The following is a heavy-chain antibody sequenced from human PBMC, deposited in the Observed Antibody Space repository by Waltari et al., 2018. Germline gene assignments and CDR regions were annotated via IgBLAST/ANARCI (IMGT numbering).Heavy chain of an antibody. CDR3: AGLGDYDILTGYPYYYGMDV. V-gene: IGHV1-69*08. CDR2: IIPIVGTA. D-gene: IGHD3-9*01. Sequence: QVQLVQSGAEVKKPGSSVKVSCKASGGTFSSYAISWVRQAPGQGLEWMGRIIPIVGTATYAQKFQGRVTITADKSTSTAYMELSSLRSEDTAVYYCAGLGDYDILTGYPYYYGMDVWGQGTTVTVSS. CDR1: GGTFSSYA. J-gene: IGHJ6*02.